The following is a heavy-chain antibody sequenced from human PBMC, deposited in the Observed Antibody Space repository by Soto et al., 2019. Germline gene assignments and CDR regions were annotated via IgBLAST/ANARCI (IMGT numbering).Heavy chain of an antibody. V-gene: IGHV3-30-3*01. D-gene: IGHD3-10*01. J-gene: IGHJ4*02. Sequence: PGGSLRLSCAASGFTFSSYAMHWVRQAPGKGLEWVAVISYDGSNKYYADSVKGRFTISRDNSKNTLYLQMNSLRAEDTAVYYCARDKGIPMVRGVMGYFDYWGQGTLVTVSS. CDR2: ISYDGSNK. CDR3: ARDKGIPMVRGVMGYFDY. CDR1: GFTFSSYA.